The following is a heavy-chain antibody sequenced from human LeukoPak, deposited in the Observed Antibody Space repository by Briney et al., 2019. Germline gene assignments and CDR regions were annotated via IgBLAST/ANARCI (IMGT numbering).Heavy chain of an antibody. J-gene: IGHJ6*02. CDR1: GFTFSNYA. CDR2: ISANGGDT. Sequence: GGSLRLSCAASGFTFSNYAMHWVRQAPGKGLEYVSAISANGGDTYYASSVKGRFTISRDNSKNTLYLQMGSLRVEDMAVYYCARISRAERYGMDVWGQGTTVSVSS. D-gene: IGHD2-15*01. CDR3: ARISRAERYGMDV. V-gene: IGHV3-64*01.